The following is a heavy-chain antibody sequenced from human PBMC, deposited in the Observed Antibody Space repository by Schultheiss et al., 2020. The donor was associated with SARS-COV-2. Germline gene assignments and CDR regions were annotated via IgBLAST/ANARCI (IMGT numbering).Heavy chain of an antibody. D-gene: IGHD3-10*01. J-gene: IGHJ6*02. V-gene: IGHV3-21*04. CDR3: ARDNTYYGPMDV. CDR1: GFTFSSYS. Sequence: GGSLRLSCAASGFTFSSYSMNWVRQAPGKGLEWVSSISSSSSYIYYADSVKGRFTISRDNAKNSVYLQMNSLRAEDTAVYYCARDNTYYGPMDVWGQGTTVTVS. CDR2: ISSSSSYI.